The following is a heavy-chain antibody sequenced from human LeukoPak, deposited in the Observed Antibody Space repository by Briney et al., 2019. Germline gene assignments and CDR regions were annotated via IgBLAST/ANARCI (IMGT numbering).Heavy chain of an antibody. CDR1: GGSISSSSYY. CDR2: IYYSGST. CDR3: ARVRGDNGHDY. Sequence: SETLSLTCTVSGGSISSSSYYWGWIRQPPGKGLEWIGSIYYSGSTYYNPSLKSRVTISVDTSKNQFSLKLSSVTAADTAVYYCARVRGDNGHDYWGQGTLVTVSS. V-gene: IGHV4-39*07. J-gene: IGHJ4*02. D-gene: IGHD5-12*01.